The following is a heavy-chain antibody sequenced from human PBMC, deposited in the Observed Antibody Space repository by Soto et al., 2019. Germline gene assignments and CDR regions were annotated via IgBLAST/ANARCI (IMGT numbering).Heavy chain of an antibody. D-gene: IGHD3-10*01. J-gene: IGHJ3*02. CDR3: AKDRGAGTTRAFDS. CDR2: ISWNSGSI. Sequence: EVQLVESGGGLVQPGRSLRLSCAASGFTFDDYAMHWVRQAPGKGLEWVSGISWNSGSIGYAKSVKSRFTISSDNAKNSLYLKMNSLRAEDKALYYCAKDRGAGTTRAFDSGSQGTMVT. CDR1: GFTFDDYA. V-gene: IGHV3-9*01.